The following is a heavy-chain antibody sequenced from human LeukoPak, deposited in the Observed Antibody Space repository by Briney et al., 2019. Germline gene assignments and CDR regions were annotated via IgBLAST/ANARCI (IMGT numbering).Heavy chain of an antibody. CDR1: GYSISSSDW. CDR3: ARKYDSGWYDY. Sequence: SDTLSLTCTASGYSISSSDWWAWIRQSPGKGLEWIGYIYYTGSTYYNPSLKSRATMSVDTSKNQFSLKLSSMTAVDTAVYYCARKYDSGWYDYWGQGILVTVSS. V-gene: IGHV4-28*01. D-gene: IGHD6-19*01. J-gene: IGHJ4*02. CDR2: IYYTGST.